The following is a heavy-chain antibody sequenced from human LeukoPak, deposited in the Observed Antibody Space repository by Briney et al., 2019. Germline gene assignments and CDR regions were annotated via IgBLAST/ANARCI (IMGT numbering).Heavy chain of an antibody. CDR3: ARWIHSLGYFDL. J-gene: IGHJ2*01. V-gene: IGHV4-59*02. Sequence: SETLSLTCTVSGGSVSSYYWSWIRRPPGRGLEWIAYLSHSGSNDSNPSLTSRVTTLVDTSKNQFSLKLTSVTAADTAVYYCARWIHSLGYFDLWGRGTLVTVSS. D-gene: IGHD2-2*03. CDR1: GGSVSSYY. CDR2: LSHSGSN.